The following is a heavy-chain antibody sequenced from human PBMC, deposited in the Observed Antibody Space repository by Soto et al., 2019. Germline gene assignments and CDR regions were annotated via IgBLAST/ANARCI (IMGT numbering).Heavy chain of an antibody. CDR1: GGTFSSYA. J-gene: IGHJ4*02. V-gene: IGHV1-69*13. CDR2: IIPIFGTA. Sequence: GASVKVSCKASGGTFSSYAISWVRQAPGQGLEWMGGIIPIFGTANYAQKFQGRVTITADESTSTAYMELSSLRSEDTAVYYCARIHEMATISDFDYRGQGTLVTVSS. CDR3: ARIHEMATISDFDY. D-gene: IGHD5-12*01.